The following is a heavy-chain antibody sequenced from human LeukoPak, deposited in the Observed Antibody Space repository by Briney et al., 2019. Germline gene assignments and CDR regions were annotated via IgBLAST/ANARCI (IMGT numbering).Heavy chain of an antibody. CDR3: ARDRWTFESARY. J-gene: IGHJ4*02. CDR2: ISGSGGGT. V-gene: IGHV3-23*01. Sequence: PGGSLRLSCAACRFTFSGDVVCSVRQAPGAGVGWVSHISGSGGGTYYADSVRGRFTLSRDNFTNTLYMQMNSLRDTGTGVCYSARDRWTFESARYGGQGTLFTVPP. CDR1: RFTFSGDV. D-gene: IGHD3/OR15-3a*01.